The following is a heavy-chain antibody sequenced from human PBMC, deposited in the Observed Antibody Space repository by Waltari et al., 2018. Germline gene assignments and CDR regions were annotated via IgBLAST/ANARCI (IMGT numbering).Heavy chain of an antibody. CDR3: ASMAAAGTAPFDY. CDR2: IIPIFGTA. CDR1: GGTFSSYA. D-gene: IGHD6-13*01. J-gene: IGHJ4*02. V-gene: IGHV1-69*05. Sequence: QVQLVQSGAEVKKPGSSVKVSCKASGGTFSSYAISWVRQAPGQGLEWMGGIIPIFGTANYAQKVPGRVTITTDESTSTAYMELSSLRSEDTAVYYCASMAAAGTAPFDYWGQGTLVTVSS.